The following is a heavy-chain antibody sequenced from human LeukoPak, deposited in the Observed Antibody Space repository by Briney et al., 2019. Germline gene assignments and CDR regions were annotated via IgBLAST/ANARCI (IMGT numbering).Heavy chain of an antibody. CDR2: ISGSGGST. CDR3: AKCSGGSCYKTPFDY. J-gene: IGHJ4*02. V-gene: IGHV3-23*01. CDR1: GFTVSSKY. D-gene: IGHD2-15*01. Sequence: GGSLRLSCAASGFTVSSKYMGWVRQAPRKGLEWVSAISGSGGSTYYADSVKGRFTISRDNSKNTLYLQMNSLRAEDTAVYYCAKCSGGSCYKTPFDYWGQGTLVTVSS.